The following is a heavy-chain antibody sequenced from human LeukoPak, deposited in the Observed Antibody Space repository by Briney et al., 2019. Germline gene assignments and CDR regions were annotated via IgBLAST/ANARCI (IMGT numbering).Heavy chain of an antibody. D-gene: IGHD4-17*01. V-gene: IGHV1-69*06. CDR1: GGTFNRYV. Sequence: ASVKVSCKASGGTFNRYVINWVRQAPGQGLEWMGGFIPSYGTANYAQKFQGRVTITADKSTNTAYMELSSLRSEDTAVYYCARDPPYGDYYFDYWGQGALVTVSS. J-gene: IGHJ4*02. CDR2: FIPSYGTA. CDR3: ARDPPYGDYYFDY.